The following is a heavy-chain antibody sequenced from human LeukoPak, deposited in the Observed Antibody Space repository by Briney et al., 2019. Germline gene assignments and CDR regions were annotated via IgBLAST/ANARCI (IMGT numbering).Heavy chain of an antibody. CDR1: GGTFSSYA. V-gene: IGHV1-69*04. J-gene: IGHJ4*02. D-gene: IGHD6-19*01. CDR2: IIPIFGIA. Sequence: SVKVSCKASGGTFSSYAISWVRQAPGQGLEWMGRIIPIFGIANYAQKFQGRVTITADKSTSTAYMELSSLRSEDTAVYYCAREGSSGSESYFDYWGQGTLVTVSS. CDR3: AREGSSGSESYFDY.